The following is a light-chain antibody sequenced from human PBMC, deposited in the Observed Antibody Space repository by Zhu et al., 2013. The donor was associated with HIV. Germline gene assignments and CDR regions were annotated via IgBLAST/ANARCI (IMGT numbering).Light chain of an antibody. V-gene: IGKV1-16*02. Sequence: DIQMTQSPSSLSASVGDRVTITCRASQGISNYLGWFQQKPGKAPKSLIYDASTLHSGVPSKFSGSGSGTEFTLTINSLQPEDSATYYCQQFHRFPWTFGQGTKVE. CDR2: DAS. J-gene: IGKJ1*01. CDR3: QQFHRFPWT. CDR1: QGISNY.